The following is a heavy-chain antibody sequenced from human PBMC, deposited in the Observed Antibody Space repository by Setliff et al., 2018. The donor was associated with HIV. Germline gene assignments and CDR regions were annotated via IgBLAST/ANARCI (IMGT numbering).Heavy chain of an antibody. CDR3: ARGVAAAGMLMDV. Sequence: SETLSLTCTCSGDSITTNYWSWIRQPAGKGPEWIGYIYTSGSTNYNPSLKSRVAMSVDTSKNQFSLKLTSVSAADTAVYYCARGVAAAGMLMDVWGKGTTVT. J-gene: IGHJ6*03. CDR1: GDSITTNY. CDR2: IYTSGST. D-gene: IGHD6-13*01. V-gene: IGHV4-4*07.